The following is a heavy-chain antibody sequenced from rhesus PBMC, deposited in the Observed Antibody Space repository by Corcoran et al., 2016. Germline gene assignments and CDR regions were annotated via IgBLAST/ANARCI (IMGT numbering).Heavy chain of an antibody. CDR1: GYSVSSNY. D-gene: IGHD6-31*01. V-gene: IGHV4-160*01. CDR2: IYGSGGST. Sequence: QVQLQESGPGPVKPSETLSLTCAVSGYSVSSNYWTWIRQPPGKGLEWIGYIYGSGGSTYYTPSLKSRVTISTDTSKNQFSLKLSSVTAADTAVYYCARDLGIATADPYFDYWGQGVLVTVSS. CDR3: ARDLGIATADPYFDY. J-gene: IGHJ4*01.